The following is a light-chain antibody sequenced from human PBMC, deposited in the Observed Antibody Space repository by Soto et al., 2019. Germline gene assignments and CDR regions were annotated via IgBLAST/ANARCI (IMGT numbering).Light chain of an antibody. J-gene: IGKJ4*01. V-gene: IGKV3-20*01. CDR1: QTVSSAY. Sequence: IVLTQSPAIVALSPGDRATLSCRASQTVSSAYLAWYQHKPGQAPRLLIHRASSRVAGVPDRFSGSGSGTDFTLTIDKLEPEDFAVYYCQQYQSLTFGGGTKVEIK. CDR2: RAS. CDR3: QQYQSLT.